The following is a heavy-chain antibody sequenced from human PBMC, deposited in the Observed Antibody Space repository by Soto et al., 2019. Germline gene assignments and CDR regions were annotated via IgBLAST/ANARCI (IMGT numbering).Heavy chain of an antibody. V-gene: IGHV4-39*01. J-gene: IGHJ5*02. CDR2: IYYSGST. CDR1: GGSISSSSYY. D-gene: IGHD3-3*02. CDR3: ASPKIAFYNWFDP. Sequence: QLQLQESGPGLVRPSETLSLTCTVSGGSISSSSYYWGWIRQPPGKGLEWIGSIYYSGSTYYIPSLMSRVTISVVTSKNQFSLKLSSVTAADTAVYYCASPKIAFYNWFDPWGQGTLVTVSS.